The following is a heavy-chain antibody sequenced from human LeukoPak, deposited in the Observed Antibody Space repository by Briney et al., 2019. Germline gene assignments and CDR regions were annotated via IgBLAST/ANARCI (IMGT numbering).Heavy chain of an antibody. Sequence: ETLSLTCAVXGGSFSGYYWSWIRQPPGKGLEWIGEINHSGSTNYNPSLKSRVTISVDTSKNQFSLKLSSVTAADTAVYYCAREYPKGGSYRFDPWGQGTLVTVSS. D-gene: IGHD1-26*01. V-gene: IGHV4-34*01. CDR3: AREYPKGGSYRFDP. CDR1: GGSFSGYY. CDR2: INHSGST. J-gene: IGHJ5*02.